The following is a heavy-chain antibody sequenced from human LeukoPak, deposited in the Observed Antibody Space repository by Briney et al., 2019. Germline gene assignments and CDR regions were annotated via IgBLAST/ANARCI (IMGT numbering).Heavy chain of an antibody. J-gene: IGHJ6*02. Sequence: GGSLRLSCAASGFTFSSYAMSWVRQAPGKGLEWVSAISGSGGSTYYADSVKGRFTISRDNSKNTLYLQMNSLRAEGTAVYYCAKDLLGSSAPRYYYYYGMDVWGQGTTVTVSS. CDR1: GFTFSSYA. CDR2: ISGSGGST. D-gene: IGHD6-19*01. V-gene: IGHV3-23*01. CDR3: AKDLLGSSAPRYYYYYGMDV.